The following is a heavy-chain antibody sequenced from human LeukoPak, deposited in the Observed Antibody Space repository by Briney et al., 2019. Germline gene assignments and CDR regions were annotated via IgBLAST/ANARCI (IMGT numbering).Heavy chain of an antibody. Sequence: PSETLSLTCAVYGGSFSGYYWSWIRQPPGKGLEWIGEINHSGSTNYNPSLKSRVTISVDTSKNQFSLKLSSVTAADTAVYYCARGPSPITMVRGVKGGNYYYMDVWGKGTTVTVSS. CDR3: ARGPSPITMVRGVKGGNYYYMDV. CDR1: GGSFSGYY. CDR2: INHSGST. D-gene: IGHD3-10*01. J-gene: IGHJ6*03. V-gene: IGHV4-34*01.